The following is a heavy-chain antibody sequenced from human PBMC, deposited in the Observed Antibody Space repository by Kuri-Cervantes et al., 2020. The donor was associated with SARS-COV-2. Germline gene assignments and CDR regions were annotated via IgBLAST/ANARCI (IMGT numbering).Heavy chain of an antibody. Sequence: SETLSLTCAVYGGSFSDYYWSWVRQPPGKGLEWIGEINHGGNTNYDPSLKSRVTISIDTSKNQFSLKLSSVTAADTAVYYCARLLVPYYYDSSGYYFDYWGQGTLVTVSS. V-gene: IGHV4-34*01. CDR2: INHGGNT. CDR3: ARLLVPYYYDSSGYYFDY. CDR1: GGSFSDYY. J-gene: IGHJ4*02. D-gene: IGHD3-22*01.